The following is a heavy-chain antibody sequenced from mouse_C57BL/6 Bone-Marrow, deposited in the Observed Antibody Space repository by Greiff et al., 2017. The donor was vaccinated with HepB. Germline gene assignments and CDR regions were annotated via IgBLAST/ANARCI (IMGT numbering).Heavy chain of an antibody. CDR2: IYPGDGDT. CDR1: GYAFSSSC. V-gene: IGHV1-82*01. Sequence: QVQLQQSGPELVKPGASVKISCKASGYAFSSSCMNWVKQRPGKGLEWIGRIYPGDGDTNYNGKFKGKATLTADKSSSTAYMQLSSLTSEDSAVYFCARYGSPYAMDYWGQGTSVTVSS. CDR3: ARYGSPYAMDY. D-gene: IGHD1-1*01. J-gene: IGHJ4*01.